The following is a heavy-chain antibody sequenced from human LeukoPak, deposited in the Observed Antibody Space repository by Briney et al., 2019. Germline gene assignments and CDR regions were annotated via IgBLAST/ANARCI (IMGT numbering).Heavy chain of an antibody. D-gene: IGHD3-22*01. Sequence: GGSLRLSCAASGFTFSNYAMSWVRQAPGKGLEWVPGIYVCAGSAYYADSVSGRFTISRDNSKNTLYLQMNRLRAEDTAVYYCAKDYSSAYWGQGTLVTVSS. J-gene: IGHJ4*02. CDR2: IYVCAGSA. CDR1: GFTFSNYA. V-gene: IGHV3-23*01. CDR3: AKDYSSAY.